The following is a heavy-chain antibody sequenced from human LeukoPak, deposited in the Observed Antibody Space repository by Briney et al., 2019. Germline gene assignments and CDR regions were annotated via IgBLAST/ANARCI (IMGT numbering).Heavy chain of an antibody. CDR3: AKRAARVVGYCTSTSCYGAFDI. CDR2: ISAYSGNT. Sequence: ASVKVSCKASGYTYNIYGISWVRQAPGQGLEWMGWISAYSGNTNYARSLQGRVTLTTDTSTSTAYMELTSLRSDDTAVYYCAKRAARVVGYCTSTSCYGAFDIWGQGTMVTVSS. J-gene: IGHJ3*02. V-gene: IGHV1-18*01. CDR1: GYTYNIYG. D-gene: IGHD2-2*01.